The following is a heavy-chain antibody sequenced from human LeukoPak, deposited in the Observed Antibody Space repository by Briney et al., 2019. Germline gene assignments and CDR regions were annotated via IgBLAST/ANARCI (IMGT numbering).Heavy chain of an antibody. CDR1: GFIFRNHW. CDR3: ARGPNYGDRVDYFDY. CDR2: IKQDGNEK. D-gene: IGHD4-17*01. V-gene: IGHV3-7*01. Sequence: GGSLRLSCAASGFIFRNHWMSWVRQVPGRALEWVAHIKQDGNEKHYVDSVEGRFTLSRDDSKNSLYLQMNSLRVDDSAVYYCARGPNYGDRVDYFDYWGQGALVTVSS. J-gene: IGHJ4*02.